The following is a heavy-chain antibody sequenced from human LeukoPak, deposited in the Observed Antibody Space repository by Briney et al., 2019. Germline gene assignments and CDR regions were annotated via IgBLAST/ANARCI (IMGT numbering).Heavy chain of an antibody. V-gene: IGHV4-34*01. CDR1: GGSFSGYY. D-gene: IGHD3-22*01. Sequence: KPSETLSLTCAVYGGSFSGYYWSWIRQPPGKGLEWIGEINHSGSTNYNPSLKSRVTISVDTSKNQFSLKLSSVTAADTAVYYCARQGYYYDSSGYFFWFDPWGQGTLVTVSS. J-gene: IGHJ5*02. CDR2: INHSGST. CDR3: ARQGYYYDSSGYFFWFDP.